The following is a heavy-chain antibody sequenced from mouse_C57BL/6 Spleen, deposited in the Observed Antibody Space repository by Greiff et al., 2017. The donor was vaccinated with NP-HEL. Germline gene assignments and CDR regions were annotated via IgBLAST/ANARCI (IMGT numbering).Heavy chain of an antibody. CDR2: IRNKANGYTT. V-gene: IGHV7-3*01. D-gene: IGHD1-1*01. CDR3: ASHYYYGSSFAY. J-gene: IGHJ3*01. Sequence: EVQGVESGGGLVQPGGSLSLSCAASGFTFTDYYMSWVRQPPGKALEWLGFIRNKANGYTTEYSASVKGRFTISRDNSQSILYLQMNALRAEDSATYYCASHYYYGSSFAYWGQGTLVTVSA. CDR1: GFTFTDYY.